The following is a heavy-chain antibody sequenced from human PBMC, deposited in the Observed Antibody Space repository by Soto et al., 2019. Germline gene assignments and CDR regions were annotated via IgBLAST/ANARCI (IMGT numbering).Heavy chain of an antibody. CDR3: ARGGGGGDYAYYYYYYYMDV. J-gene: IGHJ6*03. CDR2: ISSSSSYI. D-gene: IGHD4-17*01. V-gene: IGHV3-21*01. CDR1: GFTFSSYS. Sequence: PGGSLRLSCAASGFTFSSYSMNWVRQAPGKGLEWVSSISSSSSYIYYADSVKGRFTISRDNAKNSLYLQMNSLRAEDTAVYYCARGGGGGDYAYYYYYYYMDVWGKGTTVTVSS.